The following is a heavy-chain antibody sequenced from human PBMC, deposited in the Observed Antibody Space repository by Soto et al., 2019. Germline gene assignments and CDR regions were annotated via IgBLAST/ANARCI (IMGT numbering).Heavy chain of an antibody. Sequence: PSQPLSLTCVCSGDTVSSKSVAWNWVRQSASRGLEWLGRTYYRSRWYSDYAVSVRSRIDINADTSKNQVSLQLNSVTPEDTAVYYCARSEEDSDYYYYGMDVWGQGTTVTSP. CDR3: ARSEEDSDYYYYGMDV. CDR2: TYYRSRWYS. D-gene: IGHD2-15*01. V-gene: IGHV6-1*01. J-gene: IGHJ6*02. CDR1: GDTVSSKSVA.